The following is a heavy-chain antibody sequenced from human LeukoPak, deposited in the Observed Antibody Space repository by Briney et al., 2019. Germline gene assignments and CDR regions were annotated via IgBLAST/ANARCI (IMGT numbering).Heavy chain of an antibody. Sequence: SETLSLTCAVYGGSFSGYYWSWIRQPPGKGLEWIGEINHSGSTNYNPSLKSRVTISVDTSKNQFSLKLSSVTAADTAVYYCARAEGREMATITRGQYYFDYWAREPWSPSPQ. CDR3: ARAEGREMATITRGQYYFDY. J-gene: IGHJ4*02. CDR2: INHSGST. V-gene: IGHV4-34*01. D-gene: IGHD5-24*01. CDR1: GGSFSGYY.